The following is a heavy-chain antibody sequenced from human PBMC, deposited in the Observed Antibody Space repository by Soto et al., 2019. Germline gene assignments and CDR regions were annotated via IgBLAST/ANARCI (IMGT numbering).Heavy chain of an antibody. CDR1: GFTFSSYG. CDR3: ARGGDIVVVVAENWFDP. D-gene: IGHD2-15*01. V-gene: IGHV3-33*01. CDR2: IWYDGSNK. J-gene: IGHJ5*02. Sequence: QVQLVESGGGVVQLGRSLRLSCAASGFTFSSYGMHWVRQAPGKGLEWVAVIWYDGSNKYYADSVKGRFTISRDNSKNTLYLQMNSLRAEDTAVYYCARGGDIVVVVAENWFDPWGQGTLVTVSS.